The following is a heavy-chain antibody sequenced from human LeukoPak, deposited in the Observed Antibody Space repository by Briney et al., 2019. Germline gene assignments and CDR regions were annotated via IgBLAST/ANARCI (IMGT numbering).Heavy chain of an antibody. V-gene: IGHV3-43*02. CDR1: GFTFDDYA. Sequence: GGPLRLSCAASGFTFDDYAMHWVRQAPGKGLEWVSFISGDGSRKYYADSVKGRFTISRDNSINSLYLQMNSLRSEDTALYYCAKDRGQFLEWLLFTWGQGTLVIVSS. D-gene: IGHD3-3*01. CDR3: AKDRGQFLEWLLFT. CDR2: ISGDGSRK. J-gene: IGHJ5*02.